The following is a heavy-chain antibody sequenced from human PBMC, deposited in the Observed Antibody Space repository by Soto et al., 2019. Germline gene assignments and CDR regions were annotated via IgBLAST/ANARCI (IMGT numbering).Heavy chain of an antibody. CDR1: GGSFSGYY. V-gene: IGHV4-34*01. CDR2: INHSGST. Sequence: PSETLSLTCAVYGGSFSGYYWSWIRQPPGKGLEWIGEINHSGSTNYNPSLKSRVTISVDTSKNQFSLKLSSVTAADTAVYYCARGGHGGSGYSYGYVLRYYYYGMDVWGQGTTVTVS. D-gene: IGHD5-18*01. CDR3: ARGGHGGSGYSYGYVLRYYYYGMDV. J-gene: IGHJ6*02.